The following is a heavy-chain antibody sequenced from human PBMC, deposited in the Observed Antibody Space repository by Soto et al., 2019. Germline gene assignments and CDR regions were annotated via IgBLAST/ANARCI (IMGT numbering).Heavy chain of an antibody. J-gene: IGHJ4*02. CDR2: ISAYNGNT. CDR1: GYTFTSYG. CDR3: VRGGSGFY. V-gene: IGHV1-18*01. Sequence: QVQLVQSGAEVKKPGASVKVSCKASGYTFTSYGISWVREAPGQGLEWMGWISAYNGNTNYAQKLQGRVTMTTDTSTSTAYMVLRWLGSDGPSVEYCVRGGSGFYWGQRSLVPASS. D-gene: IGHD3-16*01.